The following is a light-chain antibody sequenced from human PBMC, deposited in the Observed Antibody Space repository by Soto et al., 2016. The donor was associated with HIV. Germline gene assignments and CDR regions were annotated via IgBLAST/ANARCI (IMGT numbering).Light chain of an antibody. CDR3: QVWGSTSDPWV. V-gene: IGLV3-21*03. CDR1: NLGSKS. J-gene: IGLJ3*02. CDR2: DDS. Sequence: SPVLTQPPSVSVAPGKTARITCGGDNLGSKSVHWYQQKPGQAPVLVVYDDSDRPSGIPERFSGSNSGNTATLTISRVEAGDEADYYCQVWGSTSDPWVFGGGTKLTVL.